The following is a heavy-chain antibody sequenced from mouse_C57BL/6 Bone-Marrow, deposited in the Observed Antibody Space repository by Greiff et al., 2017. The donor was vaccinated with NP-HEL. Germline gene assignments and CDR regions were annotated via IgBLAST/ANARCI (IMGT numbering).Heavy chain of an antibody. CDR3: AREDYYGSSPFAY. D-gene: IGHD1-1*01. CDR2: INPNNGGT. V-gene: IGHV1-26*01. J-gene: IGHJ3*01. Sequence: VHVKQSGPELVKPGASVKISCKASGYTFTDYYMNWVKQSHGKSLEWIGDINPNNGGTSYNQKFKGKATLTVDKSSSTAYMELRSLTSEDSAVYYCAREDYYGSSPFAYWGQGTLVTVSA. CDR1: GYTFTDYY.